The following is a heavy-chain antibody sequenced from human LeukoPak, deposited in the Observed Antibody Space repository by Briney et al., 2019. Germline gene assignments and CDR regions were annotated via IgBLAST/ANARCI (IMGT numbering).Heavy chain of an antibody. D-gene: IGHD6-6*01. Sequence: ASVKVSCTASGDTLTTYDFNWVRQAPGQGLEWMGWMDPNSGNTGYAQKFQGRVTMTRNTSISTAYMELSSLTSEDTAVYYCAKSLPGIAAHWGQGTLVSVT. V-gene: IGHV1-8*01. CDR2: MDPNSGNT. CDR1: GDTLTTYD. CDR3: AKSLPGIAAH. J-gene: IGHJ4*02.